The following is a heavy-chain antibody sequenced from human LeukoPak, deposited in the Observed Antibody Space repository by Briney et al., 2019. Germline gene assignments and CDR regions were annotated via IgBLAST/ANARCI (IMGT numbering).Heavy chain of an antibody. D-gene: IGHD2-2*01. Sequence: PSETLSLTCAVYGGSFSGYYWSWIRQPPGKGLEWIGEINHSGSTNYNPSLKSRVTISVDTSKNQFSLKLSSVTAADTAVYYCARGGDIVVVPAAPAPYYYGMDVWGQGTTVTVSS. V-gene: IGHV4-34*01. J-gene: IGHJ6*02. CDR1: GGSFSGYY. CDR2: INHSGST. CDR3: ARGGDIVVVPAAPAPYYYGMDV.